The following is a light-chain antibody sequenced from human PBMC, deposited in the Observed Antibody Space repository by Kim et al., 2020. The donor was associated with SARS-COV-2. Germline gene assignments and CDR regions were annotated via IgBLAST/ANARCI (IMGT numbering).Light chain of an antibody. CDR2: YDD. CDR1: GGGLARDA. V-gene: IGLV6-57*02. Sequence: GQTVTSTCTGRGGGLARDAVQWYEQRPGRAPTTISYYDDQGFSGVPDRFSASSGSSSNSASLTISGLRTEDEAEYYGHSFKDSNVVWGGGAQRTVL. J-gene: IGLJ2*01. CDR3: HSFKDSNVV.